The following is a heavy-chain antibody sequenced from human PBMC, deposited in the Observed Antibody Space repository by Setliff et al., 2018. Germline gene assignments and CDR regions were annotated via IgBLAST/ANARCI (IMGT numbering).Heavy chain of an antibody. V-gene: IGHV4-59*01. CDR1: GGSISSYY. Sequence: PSETLSLTCTVSGGSISSYYWSWIRQPPGKGLEWIGYIYYSGSTNYNPSLKSRVTISVDTSKRQFSLKLSSVTAADTAVYYCARGLGPTYFDYWGQGTLVTVSS. CDR2: IYYSGST. J-gene: IGHJ4*02. CDR3: ARGLGPTYFDY.